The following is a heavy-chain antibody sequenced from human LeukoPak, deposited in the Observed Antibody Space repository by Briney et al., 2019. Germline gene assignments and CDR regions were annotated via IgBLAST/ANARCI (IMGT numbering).Heavy chain of an antibody. D-gene: IGHD3-9*01. Sequence: PGGSLRLSCAASGFTFSTYSMTWVRQAPGKGLEWVSSITSSSGYIHYADSVKGRFTLSRDNAKNSLYLQMNSLRAEDTAVYYCARYFYDILTGYTYWGQGTLVTVSS. CDR1: GFTFSTYS. V-gene: IGHV3-21*04. CDR3: ARYFYDILTGYTY. CDR2: ITSSSGYI. J-gene: IGHJ4*02.